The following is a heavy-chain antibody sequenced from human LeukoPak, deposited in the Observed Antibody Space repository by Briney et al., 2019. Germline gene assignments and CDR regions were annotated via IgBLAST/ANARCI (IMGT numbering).Heavy chain of an antibody. D-gene: IGHD2-15*01. J-gene: IGHJ4*02. CDR3: ALLVADY. Sequence: SETLSLTCTVSGGSISSSSYYWGWIRQPPEKGLEWIGSIYYSGSTYYNPSLKSRVTISVDTSKNQFSLKLSSVTAADTAVYYCALLVADYWGQGTLVTVSS. V-gene: IGHV4-39*01. CDR2: IYYSGST. CDR1: GGSISSSSYY.